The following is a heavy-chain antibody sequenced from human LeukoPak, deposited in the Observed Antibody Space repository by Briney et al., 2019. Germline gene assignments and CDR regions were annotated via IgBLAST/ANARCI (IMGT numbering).Heavy chain of an antibody. J-gene: IGHJ4*02. Sequence: AASVKVSCKASGYTFTGYYMHWVRQAPGQGLEWMGWINPNSGGTNYSHKFQGRVTMTWETSISTAYMELSRLTSDDTAVYYCARKWIFSSGYYYFDYWGQGTLVTVSS. CDR2: INPNSGGT. CDR3: ARKWIFSSGYYYFDY. D-gene: IGHD3-22*01. CDR1: GYTFTGYY. V-gene: IGHV1-2*07.